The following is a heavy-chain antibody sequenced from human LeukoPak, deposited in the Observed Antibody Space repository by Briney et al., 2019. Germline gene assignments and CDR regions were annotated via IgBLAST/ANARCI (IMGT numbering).Heavy chain of an antibody. CDR2: ISSSSSYI. D-gene: IGHD2-2*01. CDR3: ARGEDCSSTSCPTGDY. V-gene: IGHV3-21*01. J-gene: IGHJ4*02. CDR1: GFTFSSYS. Sequence: GWSLRLSCAASGFTFSSYSMNWVGQAPGKGLEWDSSISSSSSYISYADSVKGRFTISRDNAQNSLYLQMNSLRAEDTAVYYCARGEDCSSTSCPTGDYWGQGTLVTVSA.